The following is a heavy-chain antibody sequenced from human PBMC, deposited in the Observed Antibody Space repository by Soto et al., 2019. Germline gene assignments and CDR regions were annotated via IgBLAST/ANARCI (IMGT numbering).Heavy chain of an antibody. J-gene: IGHJ6*02. CDR1: GGTFSSYA. CDR2: IIPIFGTA. Sequence: SVKVSCKASGGTFSSYAISWVRQAPGQGLEWMGGIIPIFGTANYAQKFQGRVTITADESTSTAYMELSSLRSEDTAVYYCARRYGAGTTVTVYSAYYYRMDVWGQVPTVTVSS. CDR3: ARRYGAGTTVTVYSAYYYRMDV. D-gene: IGHD1-7*01. V-gene: IGHV1-69*13.